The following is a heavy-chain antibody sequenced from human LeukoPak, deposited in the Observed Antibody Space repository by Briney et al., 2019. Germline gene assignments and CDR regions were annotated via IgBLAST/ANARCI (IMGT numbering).Heavy chain of an antibody. CDR3: ARISEVCYGSSGYYCTYFDY. Sequence: ASVKVSCKASGYTFTGYYMHWVRQAPGQGLEWMGWINPNSGGTNYAQKFQGRVTMTRDTSISTAYMELSRLRSDDTAVYYCARISEVCYGSSGYYCTYFDYWGQGTLVTVSS. CDR1: GYTFTGYY. CDR2: INPNSGGT. V-gene: IGHV1-2*02. D-gene: IGHD3-22*01. J-gene: IGHJ4*02.